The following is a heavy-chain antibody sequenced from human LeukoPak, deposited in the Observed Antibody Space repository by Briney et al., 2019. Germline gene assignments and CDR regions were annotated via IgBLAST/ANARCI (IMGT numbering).Heavy chain of an antibody. CDR2: IYYSGST. CDR1: GGPISSSSYY. V-gene: IGHV4-39*01. D-gene: IGHD3-3*01. Sequence: SETLSLTCTVSGGPISSSSYYWGWIRQPPGKGLEWIGSIYYSGSTYYNPSLKSRVTISVDTSKNQFSLKLSSVTAADTAVYYCARQGYDFWSGYFTVGFDPWGQGTLVTVSS. J-gene: IGHJ5*02. CDR3: ARQGYDFWSGYFTVGFDP.